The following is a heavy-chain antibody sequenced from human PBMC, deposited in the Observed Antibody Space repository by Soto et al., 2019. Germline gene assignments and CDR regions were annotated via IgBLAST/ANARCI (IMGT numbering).Heavy chain of an antibody. Sequence: GGSLRLSCAASGFTFSTYTMSWVRQAPGKGLEWVSAISGSGSSPSYADSVQGRFTISRDNPKNTLYLQMNSLRAEDTAMYYCAKARCSTTNCYVPDYWGQGTLVTVS. CDR3: AKARCSTTNCYVPDY. D-gene: IGHD2-2*01. J-gene: IGHJ4*02. CDR2: ISGSGSSP. V-gene: IGHV3-23*01. CDR1: GFTFSTYT.